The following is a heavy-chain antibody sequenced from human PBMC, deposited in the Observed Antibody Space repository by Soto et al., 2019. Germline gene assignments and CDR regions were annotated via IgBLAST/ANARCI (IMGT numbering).Heavy chain of an antibody. J-gene: IGHJ4*02. Sequence: SETLSLTCAVSGGSISRSNWWSWVRRPPEEGLEWIGEIYDSGSTKSTNYNPSLKSRVTISVDKSKNQFSLKLSSVTAADTAVYYCARVFTPNIAAAGTFDYWGQGTLVTVSS. CDR2: IYDSGSTKST. CDR3: ARVFTPNIAAAGTFDY. D-gene: IGHD6-13*01. CDR1: GGSISRSNW. V-gene: IGHV4-4*02.